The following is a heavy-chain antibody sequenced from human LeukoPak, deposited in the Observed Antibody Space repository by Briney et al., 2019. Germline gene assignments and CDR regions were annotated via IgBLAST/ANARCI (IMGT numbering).Heavy chain of an antibody. Sequence: SETLSLTCTVSGGSISTTTYYWVWIRQPPVKGLEWIGSIYYSGSTYYNPSLNWRVTISVDTSKNQFSLKLSSVTAADTAVYYCARAPAVYCTNGLCYFDYFDYWGQGTLVTVSS. CDR2: IYYSGST. CDR1: GGSISTTTYY. CDR3: ARAPAVYCTNGLCYFDYFDY. J-gene: IGHJ4*02. D-gene: IGHD2-8*01. V-gene: IGHV4-39*07.